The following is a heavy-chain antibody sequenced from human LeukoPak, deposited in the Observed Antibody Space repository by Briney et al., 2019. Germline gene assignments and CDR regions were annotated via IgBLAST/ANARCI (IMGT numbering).Heavy chain of an antibody. Sequence: TGGSLRLSCAASGFTFTSYAMGWVRQAPGKGLEWVSGISGSGGTTYQADSVKGRFTISRDNTKNTLYLQMNSLRAEDTAVYYCAKDWPPDYWGRGTLATVSS. J-gene: IGHJ4*02. V-gene: IGHV3-23*01. CDR3: AKDWPPDY. CDR1: GFTFTSYA. CDR2: ISGSGGTT.